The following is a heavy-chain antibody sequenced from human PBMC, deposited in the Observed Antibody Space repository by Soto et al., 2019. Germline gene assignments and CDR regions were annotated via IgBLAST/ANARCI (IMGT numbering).Heavy chain of an antibody. CDR1: GFTFNHYG. J-gene: IGHJ4*02. Sequence: AGGSLRLSCAASGFTFNHYGMAWVRQAPGKGLKWVSVISGSGGTTYYADYVKGRFTISRDNSKSTVFLQLNSLRVEDTSLYSCAKVIVLGASTIEFWGPGTLVTVSS. CDR2: ISGSGGTT. CDR3: AKVIVLGASTIEF. V-gene: IGHV3-23*01. D-gene: IGHD6-6*01.